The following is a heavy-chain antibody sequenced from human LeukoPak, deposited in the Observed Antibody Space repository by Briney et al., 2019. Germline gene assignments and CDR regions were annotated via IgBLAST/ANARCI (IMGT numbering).Heavy chain of an antibody. V-gene: IGHV3-23*01. CDR1: GFTFSNYA. CDR3: ASRRGAITMIRGASRFDP. CDR2: ITGSGGST. D-gene: IGHD3-10*01. J-gene: IGHJ5*02. Sequence: GGTLRLSCAASGFTFSNYAMSWVCQAPEKGLEWVSAITGSGGSTYYADSVKGRFTISRDNSKNTLFLQMSSLRAEDTAVYYCASRRGAITMIRGASRFDPWGQGTLVTVSS.